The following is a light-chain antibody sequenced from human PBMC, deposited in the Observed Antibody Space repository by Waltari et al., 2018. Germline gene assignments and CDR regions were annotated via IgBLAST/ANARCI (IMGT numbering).Light chain of an antibody. V-gene: IGKV1-39*01. Sequence: IWMTQSPSSLSASVGDRVTITCRASQSISTFLNWYQQKEGRAPKLLIYAASTLQRGVPSRFSGSGAGSDFTLTISSLQPEDSATYHCQESVSTPKGTFGPGTKVEIK. CDR2: AAS. J-gene: IGKJ3*01. CDR1: QSISTF. CDR3: QESVSTPKGT.